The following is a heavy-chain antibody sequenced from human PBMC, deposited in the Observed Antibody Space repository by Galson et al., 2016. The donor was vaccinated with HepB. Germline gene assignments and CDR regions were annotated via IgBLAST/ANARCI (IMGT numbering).Heavy chain of an antibody. CDR3: AREGEGGLSVAMDV. V-gene: IGHV1-69*10. CDR1: GDSFSTSG. J-gene: IGHJ6*02. CDR2: IIPIFGVP. Sequence: SVKVSCKASGDSFSTSGFSWVRQAPGQGLEWLGGIIPIFGVPNYHQRFQGRLTITADKSTRTTYMDLTSLTTDDTAVYYCAREGEGGLSVAMDVWGQGTTVIVSS. D-gene: IGHD1-26*01.